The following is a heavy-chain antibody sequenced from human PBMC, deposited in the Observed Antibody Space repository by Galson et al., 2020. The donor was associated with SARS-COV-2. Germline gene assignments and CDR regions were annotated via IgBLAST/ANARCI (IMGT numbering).Heavy chain of an antibody. CDR3: VGGAEERRIIVVVPYYYTYMDV. D-gene: IGHD2-2*01. J-gene: IGHJ6*03. V-gene: IGHV4-34*01. CDR2: INHRGST. Sequence: SETLSLTCAVYGGPFKTYSWPWIPKSPGKGPQRIGAINHRGSTNHDPSPQGRVAMSLDTSKNQFSPRLSSVTAADTAVYYCVGGAEERRIIVVVPYYYTYMDVWGGGTAVTVSS. CDR1: GGPFKTYS.